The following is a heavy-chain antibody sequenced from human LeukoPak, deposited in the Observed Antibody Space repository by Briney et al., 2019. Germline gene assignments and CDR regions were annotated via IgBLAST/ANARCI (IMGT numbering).Heavy chain of an antibody. D-gene: IGHD3-10*02. V-gene: IGHV5-51*01. Sequence: GESLKISCKGSEYNFASYWNAWVRQMPGKGLEWMGIIYVGDSDTRYRPSFQGQVTISADKSINTAYLQWSSLKASDTAMYYCARHVVRGVIFDWFDPWGQGTLVTVSS. CDR1: EYNFASYW. CDR2: IYVGDSDT. J-gene: IGHJ5*02. CDR3: ARHVVRGVIFDWFDP.